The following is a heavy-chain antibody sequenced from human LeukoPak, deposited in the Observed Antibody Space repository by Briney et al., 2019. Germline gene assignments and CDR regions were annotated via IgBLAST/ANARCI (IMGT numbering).Heavy chain of an antibody. CDR2: ISYDGSNK. V-gene: IGHV3-30-3*01. D-gene: IGHD6-19*01. Sequence: GRSLRLSCAATGFTHSSYAMHWVRQAPGKGLEWVAVISYDGSNKYYADSVKGRFTISRDNSKNTLYLQMNSLRAEDTAVYYCARDIAVAGELDYWGQGTLVTVSS. J-gene: IGHJ4*02. CDR1: GFTHSSYA. CDR3: ARDIAVAGELDY.